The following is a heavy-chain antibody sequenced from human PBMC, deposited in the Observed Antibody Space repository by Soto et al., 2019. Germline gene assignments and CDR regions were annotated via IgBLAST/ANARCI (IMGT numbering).Heavy chain of an antibody. V-gene: IGHV3-11*06. Sequence: QVQLVESGGGLVKPGGSLRLSCAASGFTLSDYYMSWIRQAPGKGLEWVSYISSSSSYTNYADSVKGRFTISRDNAKNSLYLQMNSLRAEDTAVYYCARGRAAAGTVWFDPWGQGTLVTVSS. CDR1: GFTLSDYY. CDR2: ISSSSSYT. J-gene: IGHJ5*02. CDR3: ARGRAAAGTVWFDP. D-gene: IGHD6-13*01.